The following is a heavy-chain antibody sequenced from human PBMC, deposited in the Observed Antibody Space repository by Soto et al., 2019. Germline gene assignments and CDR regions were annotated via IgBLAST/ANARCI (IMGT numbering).Heavy chain of an antibody. CDR3: AKQGFYSGSFRGRYYFDY. J-gene: IGHJ4*02. V-gene: IGHV3-30*18. D-gene: IGHD1-26*01. CDR2: ISYDGSNK. Sequence: QVQLVESGGGVVQPGRSLRLSCAASGFTFSSYGIHWVRQAPGKGLEWVAVISYDGSNKYYADSVKGRFTISRDNSKNTLYLQMTSLRADDTAVYYCAKQGFYSGSFRGRYYFDYWGQGTLVTVSS. CDR1: GFTFSSYG.